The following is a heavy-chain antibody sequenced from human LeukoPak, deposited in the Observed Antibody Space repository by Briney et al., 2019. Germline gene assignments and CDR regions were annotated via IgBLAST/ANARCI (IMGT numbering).Heavy chain of an antibody. CDR1: GFTFTSYS. CDR2: TSGGGGST. V-gene: IGHV3-23*01. Sequence: GGSLRLSCAASGFTFTSYSMNWVRQAPGKGLEWVSTTSGGGGSTYYADSVKGRFTISRDNSKNTLYLRVNSLRAEDTAVYYCAKGGKWDVTPFDYWGQGTLVTVSS. CDR3: AKGGKWDVTPFDY. J-gene: IGHJ4*02. D-gene: IGHD1-26*01.